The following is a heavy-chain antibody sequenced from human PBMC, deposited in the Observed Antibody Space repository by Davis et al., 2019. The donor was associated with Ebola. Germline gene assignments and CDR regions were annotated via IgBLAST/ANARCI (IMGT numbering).Heavy chain of an antibody. D-gene: IGHD3-22*01. J-gene: IGHJ5*01. Sequence: SVKVSCKASGGTFSSYTISWVRQAPGQGLEWMGGITPILARRSYAQKFQDRVTITADESTSTAYMELSSLRSDNTAVYYCAREFYESSGYQYGEPGWFDSWGQGTLVTVSS. CDR1: GGTFSSYT. V-gene: IGHV1-69*10. CDR3: AREFYESSGYQYGEPGWFDS. CDR2: ITPILARR.